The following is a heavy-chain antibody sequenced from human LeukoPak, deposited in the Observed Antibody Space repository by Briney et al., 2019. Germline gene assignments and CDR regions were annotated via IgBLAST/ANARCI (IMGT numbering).Heavy chain of an antibody. CDR3: VRDLVWDTGRVDY. J-gene: IGHJ4*02. D-gene: IGHD3/OR15-3a*01. V-gene: IGHV3-7*01. Sequence: GGSLRLSCAASGFTFSSHWMSWLRQAPRKGLEWLANIKEDGSEKYYVDSVKGRFTISRDNAKNSLFLQMNSLRDEDTATYYCVRDLVWDTGRVDYWGQGTLVTVSS. CDR1: GFTFSSHW. CDR2: IKEDGSEK.